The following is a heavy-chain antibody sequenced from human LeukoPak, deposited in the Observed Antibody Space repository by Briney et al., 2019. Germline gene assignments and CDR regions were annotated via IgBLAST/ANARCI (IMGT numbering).Heavy chain of an antibody. Sequence: ASVKVSCKASGYTFTGYYMHWVRQAPGQGLEWMGWINPNSGGTNYAQKLQGRVTMTTDTSTSTAYMELRSLRSDDTAVYYCARDPNYYGSGSYLNWFDPWGQGTLVTVSS. CDR3: ARDPNYYGSGSYLNWFDP. V-gene: IGHV1-2*02. J-gene: IGHJ5*02. CDR1: GYTFTGYY. CDR2: INPNSGGT. D-gene: IGHD3-10*01.